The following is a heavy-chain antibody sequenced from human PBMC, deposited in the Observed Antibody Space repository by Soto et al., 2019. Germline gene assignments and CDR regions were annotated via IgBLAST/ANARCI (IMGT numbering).Heavy chain of an antibody. Sequence: SETLSLTCAVYVGSFSGYYWSWIRQPPGKGLECIWEINRSGSTNYNPSLKSRVTISVDTSKNQFSPKLSFVTAAYTAVYYCARNMGGRSSGSLYHFEFWGQGTIVTVSS. CDR1: VGSFSGYY. D-gene: IGHD6-13*01. CDR3: ARNMGGRSSGSLYHFEF. J-gene: IGHJ4*02. CDR2: INRSGST. V-gene: IGHV4-34*01.